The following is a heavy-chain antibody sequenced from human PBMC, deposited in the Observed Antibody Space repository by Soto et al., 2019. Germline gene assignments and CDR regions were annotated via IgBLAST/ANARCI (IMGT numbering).Heavy chain of an antibody. V-gene: IGHV3-7*04. CDR2: IKPDGSER. Sequence: EVQLVESGGGLVQPGGSLRLSCDASGFTFGTYWKTWVRQPPGKGLECVADIKPDGSERYYVDSVKGRFTISRDNAKNSLYLHMNSLRAEDTAVYYCATDLNWEHYWGQGTLVTVSS. J-gene: IGHJ4*02. CDR3: ATDLNWEHY. CDR1: GFTFGTYW. D-gene: IGHD7-27*01.